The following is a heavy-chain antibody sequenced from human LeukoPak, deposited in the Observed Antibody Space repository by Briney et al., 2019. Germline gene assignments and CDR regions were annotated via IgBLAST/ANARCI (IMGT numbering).Heavy chain of an antibody. CDR2: IYYSGST. D-gene: IGHD5-12*01. Sequence: SETLSLTCTVPGGSISSSSYYWGWIRQPPGKGLEWIGSIYYSGSTYYNPSLKSRVTISVDTSKNQFSLKLSSVTAADTAVYYCARQVATILRTFDYWGQGTLVTVSS. CDR3: ARQVATILRTFDY. V-gene: IGHV4-39*01. J-gene: IGHJ4*02. CDR1: GGSISSSSYY.